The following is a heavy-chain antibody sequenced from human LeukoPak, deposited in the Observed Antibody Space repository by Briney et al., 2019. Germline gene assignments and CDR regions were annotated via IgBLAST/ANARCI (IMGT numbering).Heavy chain of an antibody. Sequence: PSETLSLTCTVSGGSISSYYWSWIRQPPGKGLEWIGYIYYSGSTNYNPSLKSRVTISVDTSKNQFSLKLSSVTAADTAVYYCARVQGLIASFYYYMDVWGKGTTVTVSS. CDR1: GGSISSYY. CDR3: ARVQGLIASFYYYMDV. D-gene: IGHD2/OR15-2a*01. V-gene: IGHV4-59*01. CDR2: IYYSGST. J-gene: IGHJ6*03.